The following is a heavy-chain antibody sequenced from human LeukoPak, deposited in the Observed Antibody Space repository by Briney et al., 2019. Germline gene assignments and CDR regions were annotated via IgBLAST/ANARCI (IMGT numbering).Heavy chain of an antibody. V-gene: IGHV4-39*01. CDR1: GGSIRTSIYY. CDR3: ARVGDSSVVADY. CDR2: INYSGST. J-gene: IGHJ4*02. Sequence: PSETLSLTCTVSGGSIRTSIYYWGWIRQPPGTGLEWIGSINYSGSTYYNPSLKSRVTISADTSKNQFSLKLTSVTAADTAVYYCARVGDSSVVADYWGQGTLVTVSS. D-gene: IGHD3-22*01.